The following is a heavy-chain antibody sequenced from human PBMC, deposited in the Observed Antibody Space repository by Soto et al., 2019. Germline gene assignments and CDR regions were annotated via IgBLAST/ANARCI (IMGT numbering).Heavy chain of an antibody. CDR2: ISAKNDDT. CDR3: ARKGRFCTGGVCYSNWFDP. Sequence: ASVKVSCKASGYTFTSFGINCVRQAPGQVLEWMGWISAKNDDTKYAQKIQGRVTMTTDTSTSTAYMELRSLRSDDTAVYYCARKGRFCTGGVCYSNWFDPWGPGTLVTSPQ. J-gene: IGHJ5*02. D-gene: IGHD2-8*02. CDR1: GYTFTSFG. V-gene: IGHV1-18*04.